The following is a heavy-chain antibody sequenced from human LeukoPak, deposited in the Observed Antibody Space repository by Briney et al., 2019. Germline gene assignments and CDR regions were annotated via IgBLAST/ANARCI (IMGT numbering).Heavy chain of an antibody. Sequence: PSQTLSLTCTVSGVSISSGGYYWSWLRQRPGKGLEWIGYIYYSGSTYYNPSLKSRVTISVDTSKNQFSLKLSSVTAADTAVYYCARGYREHFDWPMWDYWGQGTLVTVSS. V-gene: IGHV4-31*03. J-gene: IGHJ4*02. CDR1: GVSISSGGYY. CDR2: IYYSGST. D-gene: IGHD3-9*01. CDR3: ARGYREHFDWPMWDY.